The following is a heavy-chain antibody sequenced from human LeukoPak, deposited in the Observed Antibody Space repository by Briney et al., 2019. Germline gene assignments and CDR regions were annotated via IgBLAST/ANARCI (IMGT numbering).Heavy chain of an antibody. CDR3: AKDKTNEAFDI. CDR2: ISWNSGSI. Sequence: PGGSLRLSCAASGFTFSSYAMHWVRQAPGKGLEWVSGISWNSGSIGYADSVKGRFTISRDNAKNSLYLQMNSLRAEDTALYYCAKDKTNEAFDIWGQGTMVTVSS. D-gene: IGHD1-1*01. J-gene: IGHJ3*02. V-gene: IGHV3-9*01. CDR1: GFTFSSYA.